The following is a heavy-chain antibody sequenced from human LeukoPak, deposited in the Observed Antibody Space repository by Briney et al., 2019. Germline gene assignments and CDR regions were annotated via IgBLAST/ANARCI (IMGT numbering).Heavy chain of an antibody. D-gene: IGHD3-10*01. V-gene: IGHV3-21*01. CDR1: GFTFSSYS. CDR3: ARDGLLWFGESPATYYFDY. Sequence: GGSLRLSCAASGFTFSSYSMNWVRQAPGKGLEWVSSISSSSSYIYYADSVKGRFTISSDNAKNSLYLQMNSLRAEDTAVYSCARDGLLWFGESPATYYFDYWGQGTLVTVSS. CDR2: ISSSSSYI. J-gene: IGHJ4*02.